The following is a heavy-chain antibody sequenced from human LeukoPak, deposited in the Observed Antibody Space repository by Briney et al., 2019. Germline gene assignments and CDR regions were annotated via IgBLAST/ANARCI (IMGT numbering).Heavy chain of an antibody. D-gene: IGHD6-13*01. CDR2: IYYSGSA. CDR1: GGSISSYY. Sequence: SETLSLTCTVSGGSISSYYWSWIRQPPGKGLEWIGYIYYSGSANYNPSFKSRVTISVDTSKNQFSLKLISVTAADTAVYYCARTTYSSTLYYYAMDVWGQGTTVTVSS. V-gene: IGHV4-59*08. J-gene: IGHJ6*02. CDR3: ARTTYSSTLYYYAMDV.